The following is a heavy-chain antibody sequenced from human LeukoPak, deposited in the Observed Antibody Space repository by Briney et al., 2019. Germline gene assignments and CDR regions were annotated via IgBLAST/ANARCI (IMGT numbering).Heavy chain of an antibody. CDR3: AKFNGHPTTNYYMDV. Sequence: GGSLRLSCAASGFSFSSFAMTWVRQAPGKGLEWVSGIINTGGATYYADSVKGRFTISRDNSKNTLFLQMNSLRAEDTAVYYCAKFNGHPTTNYYMDVWGEGTTVTVSS. CDR1: GFSFSSFA. CDR2: IINTGGAT. D-gene: IGHD3-10*01. V-gene: IGHV3-23*01. J-gene: IGHJ6*04.